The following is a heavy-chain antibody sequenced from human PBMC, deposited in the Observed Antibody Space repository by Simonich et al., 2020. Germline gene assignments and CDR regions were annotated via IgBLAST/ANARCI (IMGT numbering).Heavy chain of an antibody. CDR2: INSDGSST. CDR1: GFTFSSYW. J-gene: IGHJ3*02. V-gene: IGHV3-74*01. CDR3: ARDYSNYDAFDI. Sequence: EVQLVESGGGLVQPGGSLRLSCAASGFTFSSYWMHWVRQAPGKGLVWVSRINSDGSSTSYADSVKGRFTISRDNAKNTLYLRMNSLRAEDTAVYYCARDYSNYDAFDIWGQGTMVTVSS. D-gene: IGHD4-4*01.